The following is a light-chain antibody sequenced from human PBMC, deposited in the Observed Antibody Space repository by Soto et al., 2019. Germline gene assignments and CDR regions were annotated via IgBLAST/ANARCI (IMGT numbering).Light chain of an antibody. CDR2: QAS. CDR3: QQYTSWPIT. CDR1: QTVGHS. J-gene: IGKJ5*01. V-gene: IGKV3-11*01. Sequence: EIVLTQSPASLSLSPGGRATLSCRASQTVGHSLAWYQHRPGQAPRLLISQASNGATGVPSRFGGSGSGTGFTLTINSLEPEDFAVYYCQQYTSWPITFGQGTRLEIK.